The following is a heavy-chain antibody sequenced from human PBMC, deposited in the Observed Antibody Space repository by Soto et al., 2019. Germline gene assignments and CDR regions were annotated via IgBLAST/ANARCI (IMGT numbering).Heavy chain of an antibody. J-gene: IGHJ4*02. CDR3: ARSQWELPLDY. V-gene: IGHV1-46*01. CDR2: INPSGGST. CDR1: GYTFTSYY. D-gene: IGHD1-26*01. Sequence: ASVKVSCKASGYTFTSYYMHWVRQAPGQGLEWMGIINPSGGSTSYAQKFQGRVTMTRDTSTSTVYMELSSLRSEDTAVYYRARSQWELPLDYWGQGTLVTVSS.